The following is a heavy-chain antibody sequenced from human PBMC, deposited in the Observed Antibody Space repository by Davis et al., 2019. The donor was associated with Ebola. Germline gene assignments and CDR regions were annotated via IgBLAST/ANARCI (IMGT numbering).Heavy chain of an antibody. CDR2: IYYSGST. Sequence: SETLSLTCTVSGGSISSSSYYWSWIRQPPGKGLEWIGYIYYSGSTNYNPSLKSRVTISVDTSKNQFSLKLSSVTAADTAVYYCARSPIYYYYGMDVWGQGTTVTVSS. CDR1: GGSISSSSYY. J-gene: IGHJ6*02. CDR3: ARSPIYYYYGMDV. V-gene: IGHV4-61*01.